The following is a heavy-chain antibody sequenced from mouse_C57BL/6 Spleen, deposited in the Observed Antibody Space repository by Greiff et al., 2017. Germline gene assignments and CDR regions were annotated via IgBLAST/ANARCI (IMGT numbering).Heavy chain of an antibody. CDR1: GYTFTDYN. D-gene: IGHD2-2*01. V-gene: IGHV1-22*01. Sequence: VQLQQSGPELVKPGASVKMSCKASGYTFTDYNMHWVKQSHGKSLEWIGYINPNNGGTSYNQKFKGKATLTVNKSSSTAYMELRSLTSEDSAVYYCARSTGYDGPFAYWGRETLVTVSA. CDR2: INPNNGGT. CDR3: ARSTGYDGPFAY. J-gene: IGHJ3*01.